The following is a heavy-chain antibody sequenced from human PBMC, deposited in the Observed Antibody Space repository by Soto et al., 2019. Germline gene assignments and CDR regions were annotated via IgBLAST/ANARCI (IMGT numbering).Heavy chain of an antibody. CDR1: GYTFTSYD. D-gene: IGHD3-3*01. CDR2: MNPNSGNT. V-gene: IGHV1-8*01. Sequence: ASVKVSCKASGYTFTSYDINWVRQATGQGLEWMGWMNPNSGNTGYAQKFQGRVTMTRNTSISTAYMELSSLRSEDTAVYYCARGPLLRFLEWLPPYYYYYYMDVWGKGTTVTVSS. CDR3: ARGPLLRFLEWLPPYYYYYYMDV. J-gene: IGHJ6*03.